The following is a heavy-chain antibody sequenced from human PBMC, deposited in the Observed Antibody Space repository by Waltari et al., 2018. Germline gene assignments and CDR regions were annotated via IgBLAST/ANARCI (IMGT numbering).Heavy chain of an antibody. CDR2: ISTGGSTI. CDR1: GFGFRNFS. Sequence: EVQLIESGGALVQPGVSLILSVAASGFGFRNFSMNWIRQAPGKGLEWIAYISTGGSTIYYADSVKGRFTISRDNAKNSLYLQMNGLTDEDTAIYYCTPLDYWGRGALVTVSS. CDR3: TPLDY. V-gene: IGHV3-48*02. J-gene: IGHJ4*02.